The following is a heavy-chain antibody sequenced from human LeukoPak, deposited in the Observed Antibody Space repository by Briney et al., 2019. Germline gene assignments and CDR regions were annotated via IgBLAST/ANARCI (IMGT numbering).Heavy chain of an antibody. Sequence: GGSLRLSCAASGFTFSSYSMNWVRQAPGKGLEWVSYISSSSSTIYYADSVKGRFTISRDNAKNSLYLQMNSLRVEDTAVYYCARVFPDCSGGSCYSGVYYGMDVWGKGTTVTVSS. D-gene: IGHD2-15*01. J-gene: IGHJ6*04. CDR2: ISSSSSTI. CDR3: ARVFPDCSGGSCYSGVYYGMDV. V-gene: IGHV3-48*01. CDR1: GFTFSSYS.